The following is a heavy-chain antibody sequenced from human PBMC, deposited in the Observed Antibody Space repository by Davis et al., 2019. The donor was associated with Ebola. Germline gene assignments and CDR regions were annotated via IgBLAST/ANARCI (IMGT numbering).Heavy chain of an antibody. CDR1: GFTFSDYY. J-gene: IGHJ4*02. Sequence: GESLKISCAASGFTFSDYYMSWVRQAPGKGLEWISCINHSGDSIFYADFVKGRFTISRDNAKNFLYLQLSSLRADDTAMYYCARNSAPPDYWGQGALVTVSS. V-gene: IGHV3-11*01. D-gene: IGHD6-6*01. CDR3: ARNSAPPDY. CDR2: INHSGDSI.